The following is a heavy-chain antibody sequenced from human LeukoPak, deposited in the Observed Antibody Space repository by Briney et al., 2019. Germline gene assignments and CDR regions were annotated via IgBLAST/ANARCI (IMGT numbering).Heavy chain of an antibody. Sequence: PGRSLRLSCAASGFTFSSYAMHWVRQAPGKGLEWVALISYDGSNKYYADSVKGRFTISRDNSKNTLYLQMNSLRAEDTAVYYCARGGSAWFGGLDYWGQGTLVTVSS. CDR2: ISYDGSNK. J-gene: IGHJ4*02. V-gene: IGHV3-30-3*01. CDR1: GFTFSSYA. D-gene: IGHD3-10*01. CDR3: ARGGSAWFGGLDY.